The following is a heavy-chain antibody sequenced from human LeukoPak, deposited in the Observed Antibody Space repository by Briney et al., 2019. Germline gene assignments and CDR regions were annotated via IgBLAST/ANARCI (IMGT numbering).Heavy chain of an antibody. D-gene: IGHD2-15*01. CDR3: ARHPFATPFDY. Sequence: PSETLSLTCSVSGGSISSYYWSWIRQPPGKGLEWIGYIYYSGSTNYNPSLKSRVTMSLDTSKNQVSLRLSSVTAADTAVYYCARHPFATPFDYWGRGTLLTVSS. V-gene: IGHV4-59*08. CDR2: IYYSGST. CDR1: GGSISSYY. J-gene: IGHJ4*02.